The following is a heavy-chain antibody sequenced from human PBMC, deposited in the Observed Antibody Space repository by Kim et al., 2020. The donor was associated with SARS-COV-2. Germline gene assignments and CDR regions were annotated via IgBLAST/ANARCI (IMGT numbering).Heavy chain of an antibody. CDR3: ATCKTALRYFDWLLDYFDY. J-gene: IGHJ4*02. Sequence: SETLSLTCTVSGGSISSSSYYWGWIRQPPGKGLEWIGSIYYSGSTYYNPSLKSRVTISVDTSKNQFSLKLSSVTAADTAVYYCATCKTALRYFDWLLDYFDYWGQGTLVTVSS. D-gene: IGHD3-9*01. V-gene: IGHV4-39*01. CDR2: IYYSGST. CDR1: GGSISSSSYY.